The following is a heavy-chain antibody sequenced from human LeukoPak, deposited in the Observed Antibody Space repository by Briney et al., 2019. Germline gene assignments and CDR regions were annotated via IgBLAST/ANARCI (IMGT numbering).Heavy chain of an antibody. Sequence: GGSLRLSCAASGFTFNSYGMHWVRQAPGKGLEWVALIWYDGSNTYYADSVKGRFTISRDNSKNTLYLRMNSLTAEDTAIYYCARDPSSSGYNDAFDIWGQGTMVTVSS. D-gene: IGHD3-22*01. J-gene: IGHJ3*02. CDR1: GFTFNSYG. V-gene: IGHV3-33*01. CDR2: IWYDGSNT. CDR3: ARDPSSSGYNDAFDI.